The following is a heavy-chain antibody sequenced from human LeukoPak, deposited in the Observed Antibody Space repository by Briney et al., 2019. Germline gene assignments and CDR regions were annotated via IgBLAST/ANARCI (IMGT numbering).Heavy chain of an antibody. Sequence: GGSPRLSCAASGFTVSSNYMSWVRQAPGKGLEWVSVIYSGGSTYYADSVKGRFTISRDNSKNTLYLQMNSLRAEDTAVYYCARNKGNDSSGYYYGYWGQGTLVTVSS. CDR1: GFTVSSNY. D-gene: IGHD3-22*01. V-gene: IGHV3-66*01. J-gene: IGHJ4*02. CDR3: ARNKGNDSSGYYYGY. CDR2: IYSGGST.